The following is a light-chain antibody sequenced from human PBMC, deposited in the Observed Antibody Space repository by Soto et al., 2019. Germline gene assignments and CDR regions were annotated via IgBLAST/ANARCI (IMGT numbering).Light chain of an antibody. Sequence: QSALTQPASVSGSPGQSITISCTGTSSDVGGYNYVSWYQQHPGNAPKLMIYEVSNRPSGVSNRFSGSKSGNTASLTISGLQAEDESDYYCSSYTSSSTPWVFGGGTQLTVL. CDR1: SSDVGGYNY. CDR2: EVS. CDR3: SSYTSSSTPWV. J-gene: IGLJ3*02. V-gene: IGLV2-14*01.